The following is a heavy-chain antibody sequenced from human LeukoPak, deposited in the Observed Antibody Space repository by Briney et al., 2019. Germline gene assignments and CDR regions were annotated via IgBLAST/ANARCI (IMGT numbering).Heavy chain of an antibody. Sequence: PGGSLRLSCAASGFTFSNNAMHWVRQAPGKGLEWVALISYDGSNKHYADSVKGRFTISRDNSKDTLYLQMNTLRAEDTAVYYCAKDTGSGYDYFSYYFDYWGQGTLVTVSS. D-gene: IGHD5-12*01. J-gene: IGHJ4*02. V-gene: IGHV3-30*18. CDR3: AKDTGSGYDYFSYYFDY. CDR2: ISYDGSNK. CDR1: GFTFSNNA.